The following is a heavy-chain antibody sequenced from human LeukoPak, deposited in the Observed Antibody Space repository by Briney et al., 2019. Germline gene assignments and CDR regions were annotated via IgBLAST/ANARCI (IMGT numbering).Heavy chain of an antibody. V-gene: IGHV1-2*02. CDR1: GGTFSSYT. J-gene: IGHJ4*02. CDR3: ASGSRFDY. CDR2: INPNSGGT. Sequence: ASVKVSCKASGGTFSSYTISWVRQAPGQGLEWMGWINPNSGGTNYAQKFQGRVTMTRDTSISTAYMELSRLRSDDTAVYYCASGSRFDYWGQGTLVTVSS.